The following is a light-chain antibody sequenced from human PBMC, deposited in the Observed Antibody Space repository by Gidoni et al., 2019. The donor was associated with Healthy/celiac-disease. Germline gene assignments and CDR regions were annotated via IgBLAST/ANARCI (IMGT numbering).Light chain of an antibody. J-gene: IGKJ5*01. Sequence: EMVSTQSPATLALAPGERATLTCRASQSVSSYLAWYQQKPGQAPRLLIYDASNRATGIPARFSGSGSGTDFTLPISSLAPEDFAVYYCQQRSNWPPSLTFGPGPRLEIK. V-gene: IGKV3-11*01. CDR1: QSVSSY. CDR3: QQRSNWPPSLT. CDR2: DAS.